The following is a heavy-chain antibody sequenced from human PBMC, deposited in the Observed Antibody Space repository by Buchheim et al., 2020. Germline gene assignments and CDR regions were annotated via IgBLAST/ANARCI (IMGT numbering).Heavy chain of an antibody. CDR1: GFTFSSYW. J-gene: IGHJ4*02. CDR3: AKDREMDYYDSSGPGGAY. D-gene: IGHD3-22*01. V-gene: IGHV3-23*04. CDR2: ISGSGGST. Sequence: EVQLVESGGGLVQPGGSLRLSCAASGFTFSSYWMSWVRQAPGKGLEWVSAISGSGGSTYYADSVKGRFTLSRDNSKNQLYLQMNSLRAEDTAVYYCAKDREMDYYDSSGPGGAYWGQGTL.